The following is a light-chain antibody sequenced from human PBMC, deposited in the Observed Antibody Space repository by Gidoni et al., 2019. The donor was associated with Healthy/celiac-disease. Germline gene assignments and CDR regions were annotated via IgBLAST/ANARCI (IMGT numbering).Light chain of an antibody. CDR1: SLRSYY. Sequence: SSELTQDPAVSVALGQTVRITFQGDSLRSYYASWYQQKPGQAPGLVIYGKNTRPSGIPDRFSGSISGNTASLTITGAQAEDEADYYCNSRDSSGNPVVFGGGTKLTVL. CDR3: NSRDSSGNPVV. J-gene: IGLJ2*01. CDR2: GKN. V-gene: IGLV3-19*01.